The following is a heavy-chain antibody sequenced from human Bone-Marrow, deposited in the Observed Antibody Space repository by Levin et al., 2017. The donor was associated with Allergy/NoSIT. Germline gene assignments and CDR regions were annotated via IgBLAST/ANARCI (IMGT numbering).Heavy chain of an antibody. Sequence: PGGSLRLSCAASGFSFSSYAMSWVRQAPGKGLEWVSGITGSGSNKYYADSVKGRFTISRDNSQNTLYLQLNSLRAEDTAVYYCVKDRRAIGGSMELGIFDYWGQGTLVTVSS. V-gene: IGHV3-23*01. J-gene: IGHJ4*02. CDR3: VKDRRAIGGSMELGIFDY. CDR1: GFSFSSYA. D-gene: IGHD3-10*01. CDR2: ITGSGSNK.